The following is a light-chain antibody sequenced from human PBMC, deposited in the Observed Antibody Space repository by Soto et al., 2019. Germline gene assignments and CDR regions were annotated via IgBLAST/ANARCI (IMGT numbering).Light chain of an antibody. CDR3: QQYYTTPAIT. CDR1: QSVLSSSINLNY. CDR2: WAS. Sequence: DIVMTQSPDSLAVSLGERAAINCTSSQSVLSSSINLNYLAWYQQKPGQPPKLLIYWASTRESGVPDRCSGSGSGTDFTLTISSLQAEDVAVYYCQQYYTTPAITFGQGTRLEI. V-gene: IGKV4-1*01. J-gene: IGKJ5*01.